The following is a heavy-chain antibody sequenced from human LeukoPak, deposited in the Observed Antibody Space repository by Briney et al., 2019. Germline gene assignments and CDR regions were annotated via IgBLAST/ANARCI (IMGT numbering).Heavy chain of an antibody. V-gene: IGHV4-31*03. D-gene: IGHD2-2*01. Sequence: SETLSLTCTVSGDSISSGGYYWSWIRQHPGKGLEWIGYIYYTGNTYYNPSLKSRVTISLDTSKNQFSLNLRSVTAADTAVYYCATMRGYCSSPTCQDSWGQGTLVTVSS. CDR1: GDSISSGGYY. CDR3: ATMRGYCSSPTCQDS. CDR2: IYYTGNT. J-gene: IGHJ4*02.